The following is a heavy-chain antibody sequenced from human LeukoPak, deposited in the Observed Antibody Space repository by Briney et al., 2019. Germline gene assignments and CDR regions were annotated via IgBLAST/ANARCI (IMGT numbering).Heavy chain of an antibody. J-gene: IGHJ6*02. D-gene: IGHD2-2*01. Sequence: GASVKVSCTASGYTFTSYAMNWVRQAPGQGLEWMGWINTNTGNPTYAQGFTGRFVFSLDTSVSTAYLQISSLKAEDTAVYYCARALTYCSSTSCPTYYYGMDVWGQGSTVTVSS. CDR1: GYTFTSYA. CDR2: INTNTGNP. CDR3: ARALTYCSSTSCPTYYYGMDV. V-gene: IGHV7-4-1*02.